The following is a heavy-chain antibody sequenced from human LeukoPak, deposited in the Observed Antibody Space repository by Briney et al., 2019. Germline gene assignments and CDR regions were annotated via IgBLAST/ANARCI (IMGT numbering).Heavy chain of an antibody. CDR1: GFTFSSYA. CDR2: ISGSGGST. V-gene: IGHV3-23*01. CDR3: AKDPVAAPFHNWFDP. D-gene: IGHD2-15*01. Sequence: GGSLRLSCAASGFTFSSYAMSWVRQAPEKGLEWVSAISGSGGSTYYADSVKGRFTTSRDNSKNTLYLQMNSLRAEDTAVYYCAKDPVAAPFHNWFDPWGQGTLVTVSS. J-gene: IGHJ5*02.